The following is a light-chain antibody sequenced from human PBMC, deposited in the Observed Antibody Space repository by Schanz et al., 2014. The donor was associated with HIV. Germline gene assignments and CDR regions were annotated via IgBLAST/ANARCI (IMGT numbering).Light chain of an antibody. CDR3: SSYAGSNIWV. CDR2: EVS. V-gene: IGLV2-8*01. CDR1: SSDVGGYNY. J-gene: IGLJ3*02. Sequence: QSALTQPPSASGSPGQSVTISCTGTSSDVGGYNYVSWYQQHPGKAPKLMIYEVSKRPSGVPDRFSGSKSGNTASLTVSGLQAEDEADYYCSSYAGSNIWVFGGRTKVTVL.